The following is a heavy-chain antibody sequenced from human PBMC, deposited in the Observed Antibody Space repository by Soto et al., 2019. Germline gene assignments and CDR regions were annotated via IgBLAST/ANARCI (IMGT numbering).Heavy chain of an antibody. V-gene: IGHV3-74*01. CDR2: INKDGSYR. J-gene: IGHJ4*02. D-gene: IGHD1-1*01. CDR1: GFIFSSDW. CDR3: ARGGLEPFDY. Sequence: PGGSLRLSCATSGFIFSSDWMHWVRQAPGKGLVWVSRINKDGSYRNYADFVEGRFTISRDDAKSELYLQMDRLRAEDTAVYYCARGGLEPFDYLGQGALVTVSS.